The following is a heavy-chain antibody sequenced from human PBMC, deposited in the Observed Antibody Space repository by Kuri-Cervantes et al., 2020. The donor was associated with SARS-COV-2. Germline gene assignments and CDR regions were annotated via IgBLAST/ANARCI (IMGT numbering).Heavy chain of an antibody. D-gene: IGHD2-2*01. Sequence: ASVKVSCKASGYTFSDYYMHWVRQAPGQGLEWMGWINPHSGGTNYAQKFQDRITMTRDTSISTAYMELTRLRSDDTAVYYCAREDIGAEYCTTTNCPSRWFDPWGQGTLVTSPQ. V-gene: IGHV1-2*02. CDR1: GYTFSDYY. CDR2: INPHSGGT. J-gene: IGHJ5*02. CDR3: AREDIGAEYCTTTNCPSRWFDP.